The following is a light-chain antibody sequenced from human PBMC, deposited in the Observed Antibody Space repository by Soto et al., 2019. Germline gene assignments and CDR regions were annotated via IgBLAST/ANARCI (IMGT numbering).Light chain of an antibody. J-gene: IGKJ4*01. V-gene: IGKV1-27*01. CDR1: QGISTY. Sequence: DIQMTQSPSSLSASVGDRVTVTCRASQGISTYLAWYQQKPGKVPKLLIYAASTLQSGVPSRFSGSGSGTDFRLTISSLQPEDGATYYCQQYNSALLTFGGGTKVEIK. CDR2: AAS. CDR3: QQYNSALLT.